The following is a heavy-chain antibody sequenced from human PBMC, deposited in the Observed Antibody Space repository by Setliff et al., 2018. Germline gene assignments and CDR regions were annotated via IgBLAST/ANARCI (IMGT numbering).Heavy chain of an antibody. CDR2: FYHSGST. CDR1: GGSISSYY. J-gene: IGHJ6*03. V-gene: IGHV4-59*08. Sequence: PSETLSLTCNVSGGSISSYYWTWIRQPPGKGLEWIGYFYHSGSTNYNPSLKGRVTMTSDTSRNQLSLKLTSVSAADTAIYYCARSSYYASGNSHNYYMDAWGKGTAVTVSS. CDR3: ARSSYYASGNSHNYYMDA. D-gene: IGHD3-10*01.